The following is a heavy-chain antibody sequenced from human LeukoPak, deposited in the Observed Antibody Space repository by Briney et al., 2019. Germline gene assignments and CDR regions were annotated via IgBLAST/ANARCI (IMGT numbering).Heavy chain of an antibody. CDR2: INWNSGSI. CDR1: GFTFDGFA. CDR3: AKGTGGYYGPFDS. V-gene: IGHV3-9*01. Sequence: GGSLRLSCAASGFTFDGFALFWVRQAPGKGLEYVSVINWNSGSIDYADSVKGRFTTSRDNAKSSLYLQMNSLRVEDTAVYYCAKGTGGYYGPFDSWGQGTLVTVSS. J-gene: IGHJ4*02. D-gene: IGHD3-22*01.